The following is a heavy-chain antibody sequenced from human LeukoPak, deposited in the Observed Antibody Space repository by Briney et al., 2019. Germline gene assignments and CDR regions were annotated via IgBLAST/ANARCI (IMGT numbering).Heavy chain of an antibody. V-gene: IGHV3-53*05. J-gene: IGHJ3*02. D-gene: IGHD4-17*01. CDR1: GFTVSNKY. CDR3: AKDSHDSGDLGAFFDI. CDR2: IYSDGRT. Sequence: GGSLRLSCAASGFTVSNKYMTWVRQAPGKGLEWVSLIYSDGRTYYADSVKGRFTISRDNAKNSLYLQMNSLRAEDMALYYCAKDSHDSGDLGAFFDIWGQGTMVTVSS.